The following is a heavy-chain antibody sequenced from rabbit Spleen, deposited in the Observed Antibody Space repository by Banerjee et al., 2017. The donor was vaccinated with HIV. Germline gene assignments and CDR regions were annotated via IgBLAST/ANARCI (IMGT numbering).Heavy chain of an antibody. J-gene: IGHJ4*01. CDR2: IDLVFGTT. Sequence: QEQLVESGGGLVQPGGSLTLSCKASGFDLNNGGVSWVRQAPGKGLEWIGHIDLVFGTTYYASWVNGRFTISSHNAQTTLYLQLNSLTAADTATYFCVRGASSSGYYSLWGPGTLVTDS. CDR1: GFDLNNGG. V-gene: IGHV1S47*01. CDR3: VRGASSSGYYSL. D-gene: IGHD1-1*01.